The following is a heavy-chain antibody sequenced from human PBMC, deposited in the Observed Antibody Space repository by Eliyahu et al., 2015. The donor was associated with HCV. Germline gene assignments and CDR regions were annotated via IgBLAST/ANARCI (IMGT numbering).Heavy chain of an antibody. D-gene: IGHD6-19*01. CDR1: GGSISXSNYY. CDR2: IYYSGST. V-gene: IGHV4-39*01. J-gene: IGHJ4*02. CDR3: ARQNWYSSGPGFFDY. Sequence: QLQLQESGPGLVKPSETLSLTCTVXGGSISXSNYYWGWIRQPPGXGLEWIGTIYYSGSTYYNPSLKSRVTISVDTSKNQFSLGLSSVTAADTAVYYCARQNWYSSGPGFFDYWGQGTLVTVSS.